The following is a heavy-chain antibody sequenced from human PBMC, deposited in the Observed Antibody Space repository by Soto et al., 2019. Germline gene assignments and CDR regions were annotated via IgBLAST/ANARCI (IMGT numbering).Heavy chain of an antibody. J-gene: IGHJ6*02. CDR3: ARSGGLLWFGELFPDNYYYGMDV. CDR2: IGTAGDT. Sequence: PEGSLRLSCAASGFTFSSYDMHWVRQATGKGLEWVSAIGTAGDTYYPGSVKGRFTISRENAKNSLYLQMNSLRAGDTAVYYCARSGGLLWFGELFPDNYYYGMDVWGQVPTVTVSS. D-gene: IGHD3-10*01. CDR1: GFTFSSYD. V-gene: IGHV3-13*01.